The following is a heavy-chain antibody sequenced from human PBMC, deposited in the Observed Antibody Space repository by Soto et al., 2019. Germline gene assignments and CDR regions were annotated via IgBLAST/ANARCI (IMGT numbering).Heavy chain of an antibody. V-gene: IGHV3-30*18. CDR3: AKDRRKVVVAAPFDY. CDR2: ISYDGSNK. J-gene: IGHJ4*02. CDR1: GFTFSSYG. Sequence: QVQLVESGGGVVQPGRSLRLSCAASGFTFSSYGMHWVRQAPGKGLEWVAVISYDGSNKYYADSVKGRFTISRDNSKNTLDLQMNSLRAEDTAGYYWAKDRRKVVVAAPFDYWGQGTLVTVSS. D-gene: IGHD2-15*01.